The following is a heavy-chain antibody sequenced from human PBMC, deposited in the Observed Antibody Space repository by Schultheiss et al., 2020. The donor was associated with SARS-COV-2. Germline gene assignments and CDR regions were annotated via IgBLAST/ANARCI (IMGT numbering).Heavy chain of an antibody. CDR1: GGSFSGYY. J-gene: IGHJ4*02. V-gene: IGHV4-59*10. Sequence: SETLSLTCAVYGGSFSGYYWSWIRQPAGKGLDWIGRISSSGTPNYNPSLRSRVTMSVDTSKNQVSLKLSSVTAADTAVYYCASSPHIGPIDYWGQGTLVTVSS. D-gene: IGHD5-12*01. CDR2: ISSSGTP. CDR3: ASSPHIGPIDY.